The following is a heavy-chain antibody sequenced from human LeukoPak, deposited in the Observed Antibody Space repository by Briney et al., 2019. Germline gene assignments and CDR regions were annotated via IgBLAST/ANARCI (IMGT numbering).Heavy chain of an antibody. CDR3: ARENYAGYYGMDV. CDR1: GGSISSYY. D-gene: IGHD1-7*01. Sequence: SETLSLTCTVSGGSISSYYWSWIRQPPGKGLEWIGYIYYSGSTNYNPSLKSRVTISVDTSKNQFSLKLSPVTAADTAVYYCARENYAGYYGMDVWGQGTTVTVSS. CDR2: IYYSGST. J-gene: IGHJ6*02. V-gene: IGHV4-59*01.